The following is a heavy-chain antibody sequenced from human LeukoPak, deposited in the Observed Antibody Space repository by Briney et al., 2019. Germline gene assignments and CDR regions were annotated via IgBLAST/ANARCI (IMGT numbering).Heavy chain of an antibody. CDR2: ISSSSYI. Sequence: GGSLRLSCAASGFTFSSYSMNWVRQAPGKGLEWVSSISSSSYIYYADSVKGRFTISRDNAKNSLYLQMNSLRAEDTAVYYCARVWFGRGFDYWGQGTLVTVSS. CDR3: ARVWFGRGFDY. CDR1: GFTFSSYS. D-gene: IGHD3-10*01. V-gene: IGHV3-21*01. J-gene: IGHJ4*02.